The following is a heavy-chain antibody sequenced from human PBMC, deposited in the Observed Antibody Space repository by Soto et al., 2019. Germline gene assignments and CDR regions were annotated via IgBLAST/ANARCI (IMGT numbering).Heavy chain of an antibody. CDR3: ARGCGGDCYSTVYYYYGMDV. Sequence: SVKVSCKASGGTFSSYAISWVRQAPGQGLEWMGGIVPIFGTANYAQKFQGRVTITADESTSTAYMELSSLRSEDTAVYYCARGCGGDCYSTVYYYYGMDVWGQGTTVTVSS. CDR2: IVPIFGTA. D-gene: IGHD2-21*02. CDR1: GGTFSSYA. J-gene: IGHJ6*02. V-gene: IGHV1-69*13.